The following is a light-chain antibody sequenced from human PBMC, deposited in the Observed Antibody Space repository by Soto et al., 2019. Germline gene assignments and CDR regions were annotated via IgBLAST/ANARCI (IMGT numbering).Light chain of an antibody. CDR2: DAS. V-gene: IGKV3-11*01. Sequence: EIVLTQSPATLSLSPGEIATLSCRASQSVSSYLAWYQQKPGQAPRLLISDASNRATGIPARFSGSGSGTDFTLPISSLEPEDFAVYYCQQRSKWPLTFGPGTKVDIK. J-gene: IGKJ3*01. CDR1: QSVSSY. CDR3: QQRSKWPLT.